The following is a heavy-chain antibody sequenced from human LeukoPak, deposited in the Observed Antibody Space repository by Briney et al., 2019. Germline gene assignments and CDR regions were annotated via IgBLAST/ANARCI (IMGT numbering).Heavy chain of an antibody. CDR1: GYTFTSYS. Sequence: ASVKVSCKASGYTFTSYSISWVRQAPGQGLEWMGCISAYNGNTNYAQKLQGRVTMTTDTSTSTAYMELRSLRSDDTAVYYCARVVSPDIVVVPAATHFANYYYYYMDVWGKGTTVTISS. J-gene: IGHJ6*03. CDR3: ARVVSPDIVVVPAATHFANYYYYYMDV. CDR2: ISAYNGNT. D-gene: IGHD2-2*01. V-gene: IGHV1-18*01.